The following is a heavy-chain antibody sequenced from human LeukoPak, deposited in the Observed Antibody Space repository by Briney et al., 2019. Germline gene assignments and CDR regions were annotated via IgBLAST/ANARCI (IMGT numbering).Heavy chain of an antibody. V-gene: IGHV1-69*13. CDR2: IIPIFGTA. J-gene: IGHJ5*02. Sequence: SAKVSCKASGGTFSSYAISWVRQAPGQGLEWMGGIIPIFGTANYAQKFQGRVTITADESTSTAYMELSSLRSEDTAVYYCARFRGFGSGYYYWWFDPWGQGTLVTVSS. CDR1: GGTFSSYA. D-gene: IGHD3-22*01. CDR3: ARFRGFGSGYYYWWFDP.